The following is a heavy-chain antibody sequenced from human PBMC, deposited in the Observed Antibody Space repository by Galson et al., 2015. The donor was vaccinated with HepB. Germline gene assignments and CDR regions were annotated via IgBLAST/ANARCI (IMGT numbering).Heavy chain of an antibody. V-gene: IGHV3-23*01. CDR1: GFPFTSYA. CDR3: AKGITASGWPDDAFDT. Sequence: SLRLSCAASGFPFTSYALTGVRQVPGRGLEWVSVINDDGSTTHYADYVKGRFTISRDNPENTVYLQMNSLRAEDTAVYYCAKGITASGWPDDAFDTWGPGTMVTV. J-gene: IGHJ3*02. D-gene: IGHD6-19*01. CDR2: INDDGSTT.